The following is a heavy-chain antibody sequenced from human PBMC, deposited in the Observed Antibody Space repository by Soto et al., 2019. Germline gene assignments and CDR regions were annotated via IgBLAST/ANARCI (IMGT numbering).Heavy chain of an antibody. Sequence: PGGSLRLSCAASGFTFNTYEMNWVRQAPGKGLEWVSYISSSGSSMYYADSVRGRFTVSRDNAKNSLYLQMNSLRAEDTAVYYCERETTGFDYWGQGTLVTVSS. D-gene: IGHD4-17*01. CDR1: GFTFNTYE. CDR2: ISSSGSSM. V-gene: IGHV3-48*03. J-gene: IGHJ4*02. CDR3: ERETTGFDY.